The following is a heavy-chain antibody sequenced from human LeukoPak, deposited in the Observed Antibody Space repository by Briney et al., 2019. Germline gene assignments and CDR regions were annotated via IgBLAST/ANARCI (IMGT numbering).Heavy chain of an antibody. Sequence: GGSLRLSCAASGFTFGSYGMHWVRQAPGKGLEWVAVIWYDGSNKYYADSVKGRFTISRDNSKNTLYLQMNSLRAEDTAVYYCAREVTECSSTSCYSAFDIWGQGTMVTVSS. J-gene: IGHJ3*02. CDR1: GFTFGSYG. CDR2: IWYDGSNK. V-gene: IGHV3-33*01. CDR3: AREVTECSSTSCYSAFDI. D-gene: IGHD2-2*02.